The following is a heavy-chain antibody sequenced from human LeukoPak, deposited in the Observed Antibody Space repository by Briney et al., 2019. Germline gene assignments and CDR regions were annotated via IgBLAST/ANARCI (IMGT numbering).Heavy chain of an antibody. V-gene: IGHV3-7*04. CDR2: IKHDGSEK. D-gene: IGHD3-10*01. CDR3: ARDGMVRGVMVY. CDR1: GFTFSNYW. Sequence: GGSLRLSCVVSGFTFSNYWMSWVRQGPGKGLEWVANIKHDGSEKYYVDSVKGRFTISRDNAKESLYLQMNSLRAEDTAVYYCARDGMVRGVMVYWSQGTLVTVSS. J-gene: IGHJ4*02.